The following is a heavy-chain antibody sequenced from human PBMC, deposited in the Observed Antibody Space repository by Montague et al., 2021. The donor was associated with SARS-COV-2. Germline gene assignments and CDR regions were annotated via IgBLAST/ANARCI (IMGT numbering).Heavy chain of an antibody. V-gene: IGHV3-33*08. CDR1: GFPFSSYD. D-gene: IGHD3-10*01. CDR3: AREYSAPRWFGEYNRYVIDV. Sequence: SLRLSCAASGFPFSSYDMHWVRQAPGKGLEWVAVIWYDGSNQYYGDSVKGRFTISRDNSKNTLYLQMNSLRAEDTAVYYCAREYSAPRWFGEYNRYVIDVWGQGTTVTVSS. CDR2: IWYDGSNQ. J-gene: IGHJ6*02.